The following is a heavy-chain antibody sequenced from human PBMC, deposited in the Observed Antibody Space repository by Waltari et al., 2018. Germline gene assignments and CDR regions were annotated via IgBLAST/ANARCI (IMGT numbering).Heavy chain of an antibody. CDR1: GFTVSSNY. V-gene: IGHV3-66*02. Sequence: EVQLVESGGGLVQPGGSLRLSCAASGFTVSSNYMSWVRQAPGKGLEWVSVSYSCGSTYYADSVKGRYTISRDNSKNTLYLQRNSLRAEDTAVYYCARAERYCSGGSCYSGAFDIWGQGTMVTVSS. D-gene: IGHD2-15*01. CDR3: ARAERYCSGGSCYSGAFDI. CDR2: SYSCGST. J-gene: IGHJ3*02.